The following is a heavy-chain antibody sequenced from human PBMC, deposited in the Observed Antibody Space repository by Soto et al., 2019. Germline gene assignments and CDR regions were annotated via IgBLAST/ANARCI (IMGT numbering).Heavy chain of an antibody. CDR3: ARGLDGSCYETDY. J-gene: IGHJ4*02. Sequence: PSETLSLTCTVSGGSISSGGYYWSWIRQHPGKGLEWIGYIYYSGSTYYNPSLKSRVTISVDTSKNQFSLKLSSVTAADTAVYYCARGLDGSCYETDYWGQGTLVTVSS. CDR2: IYYSGST. D-gene: IGHD2-15*01. CDR1: GGSISSGGYY. V-gene: IGHV4-31*03.